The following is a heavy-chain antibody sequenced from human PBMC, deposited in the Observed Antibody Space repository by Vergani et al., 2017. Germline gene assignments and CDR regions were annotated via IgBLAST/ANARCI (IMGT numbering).Heavy chain of an antibody. D-gene: IGHD4-11*01. Sequence: EVQLVESGGGLVKPGGSLRLSCAASGFTFSSYSMNWVRRAPGKGLEWVSSISSSSGYIYYTDSVKGRFTISRDNAKNSLYLQMNSLRAEDTAVYYCARWGSTVTQEYYGMDVWGQGTTVTVSS. J-gene: IGHJ6*02. CDR3: ARWGSTVTQEYYGMDV. V-gene: IGHV3-21*01. CDR1: GFTFSSYS. CDR2: ISSSSGYI.